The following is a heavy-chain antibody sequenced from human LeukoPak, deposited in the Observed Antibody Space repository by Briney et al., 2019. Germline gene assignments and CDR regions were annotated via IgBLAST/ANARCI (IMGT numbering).Heavy chain of an antibody. CDR2: IHYNGNT. CDR3: ARGGNYWPQWWFDP. CDR1: GGSISSSSSY. Sequence: SETLSLTCTVSGGSISSSSSYWGWIRQPPGKGLEWIGSIHYNGNTYYNPSLKSRLTISLDTSKNQDSLRLSSVTPADTAVYYCARGGNYWPQWWFDPWGRGTLVSVSS. V-gene: IGHV4-39*07. J-gene: IGHJ5*02. D-gene: IGHD1-26*01.